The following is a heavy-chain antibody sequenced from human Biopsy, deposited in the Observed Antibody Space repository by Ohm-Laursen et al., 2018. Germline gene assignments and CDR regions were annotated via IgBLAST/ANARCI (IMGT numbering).Heavy chain of an antibody. CDR1: GGTFSNYG. CDR2: NIPILGTG. CDR3: ATKLSGYFHH. J-gene: IGHJ1*01. D-gene: IGHD2-15*01. Sequence: EASVKVSCNAPGGTFSNYGVNWVRQAPGQGLEWLGGNIPILGTGNYAQKFQDRVTIATDTSTSTATMELSRLRSDDPAVYYCATKLSGYFHHWGQGTLVTVSS. V-gene: IGHV1-69*05.